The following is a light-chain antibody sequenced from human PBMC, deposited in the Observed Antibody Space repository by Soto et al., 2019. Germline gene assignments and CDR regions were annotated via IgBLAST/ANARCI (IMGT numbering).Light chain of an antibody. Sequence: EVVLTQSPGTLSLSPGERATLSCRATQSVSSNYLAWYQQKPGQAPRLLIYGASRRATGIPDRFSGSGSGTDFTLTITRLEPDDFAVYYCQDYGSSRTFGQGTKVDIK. CDR2: GAS. CDR3: QDYGSSRT. V-gene: IGKV3-20*01. CDR1: QSVSSNY. J-gene: IGKJ1*01.